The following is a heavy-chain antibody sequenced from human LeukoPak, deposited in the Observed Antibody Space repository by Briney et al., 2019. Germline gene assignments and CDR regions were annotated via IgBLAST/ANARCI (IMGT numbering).Heavy chain of an antibody. Sequence: SETLSLTCAVSGGSISSGGYSWSWIRQPPGKGLEWIGYIYYSGSTYYNPSLKSRVTISVDTSKNQFSLKLSSVTSADTAVYYCARYYYGNSGSIYAFDIWGQGTMVTVSS. CDR1: GGSISSGGYS. CDR2: IYYSGST. D-gene: IGHD3-22*01. CDR3: ARYYYGNSGSIYAFDI. V-gene: IGHV4-30-4*07. J-gene: IGHJ3*02.